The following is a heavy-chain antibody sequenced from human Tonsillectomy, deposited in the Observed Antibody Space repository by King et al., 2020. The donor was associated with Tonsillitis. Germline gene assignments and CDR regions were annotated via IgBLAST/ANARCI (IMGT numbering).Heavy chain of an antibody. CDR3: ARDLPGSTILFVAFDI. CDR2: IIHMFGSA. J-gene: IGHJ3*02. Sequence: VQLVESGAEVKKPGSSVKVSCEASGGTFNNYAFCWVRQAPGQGLEWMGGIIHMFGSANYAEKFQGRVTITADKSTSTVFMELSSLSSEDTAIYYCARDLPGSTILFVAFDIWGQGTKVTVSS. D-gene: IGHD2-2*01. CDR1: GGTFNNYA. V-gene: IGHV1-69*06.